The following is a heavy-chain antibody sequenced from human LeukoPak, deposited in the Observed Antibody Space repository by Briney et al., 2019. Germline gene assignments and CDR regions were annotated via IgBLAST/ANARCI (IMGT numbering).Heavy chain of an antibody. Sequence: GASLTLSCAASGFTFSDYSMNWVRQAPGKGLEWIAYINSSSITIYHADSVKGRFSISRDNAKNSVYLQMNGLRGEDTALYYCARSYASGPDRYLDVWGKGTTVTVSS. CDR3: ARSYASGPDRYLDV. CDR1: GFTFSDYS. CDR2: INSSSITI. V-gene: IGHV3-48*04. J-gene: IGHJ6*04. D-gene: IGHD3-10*01.